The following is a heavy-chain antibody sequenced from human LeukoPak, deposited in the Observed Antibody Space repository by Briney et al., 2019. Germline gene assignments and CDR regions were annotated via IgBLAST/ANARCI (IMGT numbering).Heavy chain of an antibody. CDR1: GFGFNNYA. Sequence: PGGSLRLSCAASGFGFNNYALTWVRRAAGKGLEWVSSIDGSGASLYADSVKGRFTISRDNSKNTLYLQMSGLRAEDTAVYYCARRSGIAVAGAFDYWGQGTLVTVSS. J-gene: IGHJ4*02. CDR3: ARRSGIAVAGAFDY. D-gene: IGHD6-19*01. V-gene: IGHV3-23*01. CDR2: IDGSGAS.